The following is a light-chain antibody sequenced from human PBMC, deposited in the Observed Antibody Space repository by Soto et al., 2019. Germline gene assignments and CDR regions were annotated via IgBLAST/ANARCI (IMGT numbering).Light chain of an antibody. CDR1: RSNVERNT. CDR3: AAWDDSLNGLV. V-gene: IGLV1-44*01. CDR2: SNI. Sequence: QAVVTQPPSASGTPGQRVTISCSGSRSNVERNTVNWYQQLPGTAPKPLIYSNIQRPSGVPDGFSASKSGTSASLAISGLQSEDEADYYCAAWDDSLNGLVFGTGTKLTV. J-gene: IGLJ1*01.